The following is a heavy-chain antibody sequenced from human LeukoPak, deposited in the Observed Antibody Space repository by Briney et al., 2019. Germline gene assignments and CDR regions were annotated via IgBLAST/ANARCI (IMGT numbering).Heavy chain of an antibody. CDR3: ARDQLSHNIVVVPAAIDY. D-gene: IGHD2-2*02. CDR2: ISSSSGYI. J-gene: IGHJ4*02. V-gene: IGHV3-21*01. Sequence: PGGSLRLSCAASGFTFSSYSMNWFRQAPGKGLEWVSSISSSSGYIYYADSVKGRFTISRDNAKNSLYLQMNSLRAEDTAVYYCARDQLSHNIVVVPAAIDYWGQGTLVTVSS. CDR1: GFTFSSYS.